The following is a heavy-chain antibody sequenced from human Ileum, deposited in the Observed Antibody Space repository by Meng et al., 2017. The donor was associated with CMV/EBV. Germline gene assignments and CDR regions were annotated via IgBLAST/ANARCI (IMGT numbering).Heavy chain of an antibody. Sequence: GESLKISCEASGFSFSTSEIIWVRQAPGKGMEWISYTGSNEVPKFYADSVKGRFIISRDNAKESLYLQMNSLRVDDTAVYYCAKVRRGYYFDYWGQGTLVTVSS. CDR2: TGSNEVPK. CDR3: AKVRRGYYFDY. V-gene: IGHV3-48*03. CDR1: GFSFSTSE. J-gene: IGHJ4*02. D-gene: IGHD3-16*01.